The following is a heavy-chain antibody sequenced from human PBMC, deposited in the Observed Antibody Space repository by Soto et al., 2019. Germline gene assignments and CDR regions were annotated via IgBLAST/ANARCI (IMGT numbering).Heavy chain of an antibody. V-gene: IGHV1-18*01. J-gene: IGHJ6*03. Sequence: ASVKVSCKASGYTFTSYGISWVRQAPGQGLEWMGWISAYNGNTNYAQKLQGRVTMTTDTSTSTAYMELRSLRSDDTAVYYCARDWPGSEGSDYYYYMDVWGKGTTVTVSS. CDR1: GYTFTSYG. CDR2: ISAYNGNT. D-gene: IGHD1-26*01. CDR3: ARDWPGSEGSDYYYYMDV.